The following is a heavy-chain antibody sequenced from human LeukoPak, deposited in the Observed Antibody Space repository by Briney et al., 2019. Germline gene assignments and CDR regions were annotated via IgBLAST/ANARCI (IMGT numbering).Heavy chain of an antibody. CDR3: AKDRVWRELRGGGFDY. V-gene: IGHV4-4*07. J-gene: IGHJ4*02. D-gene: IGHD1-26*01. CDR2: IYTGGST. Sequence: SETLSLTCTVSGGSISSYYWSWIRQPAGKGLEWIGRIYTGGSTNYNPSLKSRVTMSVDTSKNQFSLKLSSVTAADTAVYYCAKDRVWRELRGGGFDYWGQGTLVTVSS. CDR1: GGSISSYY.